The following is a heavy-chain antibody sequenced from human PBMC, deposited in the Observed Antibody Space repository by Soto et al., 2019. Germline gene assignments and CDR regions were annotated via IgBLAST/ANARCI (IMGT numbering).Heavy chain of an antibody. V-gene: IGHV1-18*01. CDR3: AREVGDDSSGLGF. CDR1: GYTFTDANYG. CDR2: ISVYYGNT. J-gene: IGHJ4*02. D-gene: IGHD3-22*01. Sequence: QVQLVQSGAEVKKPGASVKVSCKTSGYTFTDANYGITWVRQAPGQGLEWLGWISVYYGNTMHALKIQGRLTLTTDTSTSTAYLELRSLRSDDTAVYYCAREVGDDSSGLGFWGQGTQVTVSS.